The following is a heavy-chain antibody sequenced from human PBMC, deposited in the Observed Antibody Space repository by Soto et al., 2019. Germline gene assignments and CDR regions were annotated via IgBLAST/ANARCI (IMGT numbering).Heavy chain of an antibody. J-gene: IGHJ3*01. D-gene: IGHD4-4*01. Sequence: EVQLVESEGGLVQRGGSLRLSCAASGFTFNYYWMHWVRQAPGQGLMWVAHIQNDGSRTTYADSVKGRFTISRDNAKNTMYLQMNSLRAEDTAVYYCARGNLGGFDLWGQGITVTVSS. CDR3: ARGNLGGFDL. CDR1: GFTFNYYW. CDR2: IQNDGSRT. V-gene: IGHV3-74*01.